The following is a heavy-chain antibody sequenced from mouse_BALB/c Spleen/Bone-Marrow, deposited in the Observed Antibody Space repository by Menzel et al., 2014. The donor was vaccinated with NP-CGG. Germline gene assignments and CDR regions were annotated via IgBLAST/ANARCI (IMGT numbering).Heavy chain of an antibody. CDR2: ILPGSGST. V-gene: IGHV1-9*01. Sequence: VQLVESGAELMKPGASVKISCKATGYTFSSYWIEWVKQRPGHGLEWIGEILPGSGSTNYNEKFKGKATFTADTSSNTAYMQLSGLTSEDSAVYYCARNGNYPAWFAYWGQGTLVTVSA. CDR3: ARNGNYPAWFAY. J-gene: IGHJ3*01. D-gene: IGHD2-1*01. CDR1: GYTFSSYW.